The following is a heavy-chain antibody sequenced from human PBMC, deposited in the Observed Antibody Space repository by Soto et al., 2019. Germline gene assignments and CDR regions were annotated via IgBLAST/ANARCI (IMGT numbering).Heavy chain of an antibody. CDR3: AIGDRGAFDL. CDR2: IHSDGSST. CDR1: GFTFSYYW. V-gene: IGHV3-74*01. Sequence: EVQLVESGGGLVRPGGSLRLSCAASGFTFSYYWMHWVRQAPGKGLVWVSRIHSDGSSTTYADFVKGRFIISRDNARNTVDLQMNSVRVEDKAGYYCAIGDRGAFDLWGQGTVVTVSS. J-gene: IGHJ3*01. D-gene: IGHD1-26*01.